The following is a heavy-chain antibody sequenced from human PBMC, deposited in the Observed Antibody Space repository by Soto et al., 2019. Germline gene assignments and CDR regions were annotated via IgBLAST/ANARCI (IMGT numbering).Heavy chain of an antibody. CDR2: ISYDSTKT. CDR1: GFTFNSYG. V-gene: IGHV3-30*03. Sequence: GGSLRLSCAASGFTFNSYGMHWVRQGPGNGLEWVAFISYDSTKTYYADSVKGRFTISRDSSENTLSLQMNSLRVDDTAVYYCARTRGYSDYDLDYWGQGTLVTVSS. CDR3: ARTRGYSDYDLDY. J-gene: IGHJ4*02. D-gene: IGHD5-12*01.